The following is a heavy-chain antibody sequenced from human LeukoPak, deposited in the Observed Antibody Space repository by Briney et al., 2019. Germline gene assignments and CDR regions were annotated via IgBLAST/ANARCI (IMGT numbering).Heavy chain of an antibody. CDR2: VSSGFHA. V-gene: IGHV3-13*01. D-gene: IGHD5-18*01. J-gene: IGHJ4*02. CDR3: VREARGYHYTYFDY. CDR1: GFTLGSHY. Sequence: GGSLRLSCTASGFTLGSHYMHWVRQIPGKGLEWVAAVSSGFHAFFADSVQGRFTVSREDARNSLYLQMNSLRAGDTAVYYCVREARGYHYTYFDYWGQGTLVTVSS.